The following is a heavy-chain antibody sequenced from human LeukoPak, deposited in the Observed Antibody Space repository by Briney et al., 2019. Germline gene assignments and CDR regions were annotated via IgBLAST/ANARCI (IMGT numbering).Heavy chain of an antibody. D-gene: IGHD3-22*01. Sequence: SVKVSCKASGGTFSSYAISWVRQAPGQGLEWMGRVIPIFGTANYAQKFQGRVTITTDESTSTAYMELSSLRSEDTAVYYCARDPLRGYYDSSGYYLGSTWGQGTLVTVSS. CDR2: VIPIFGTA. CDR1: GGTFSSYA. CDR3: ARDPLRGYYDSSGYYLGST. V-gene: IGHV1-69*05. J-gene: IGHJ5*02.